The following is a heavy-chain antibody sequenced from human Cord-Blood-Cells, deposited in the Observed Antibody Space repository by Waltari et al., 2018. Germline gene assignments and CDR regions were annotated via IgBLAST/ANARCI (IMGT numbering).Heavy chain of an antibody. V-gene: IGHV4-34*01. Sequence: QVQLQQWGAGLLKPSATLSLTCAVYVGSFSGYYWSWISQPPGKGLEWIGEINHSGSTNYNPSLKSRVTISVDTSKNQFSLKLSSVTAADTAVYYCARGGIAVAGMTHLDYWGQGTLVTVSS. J-gene: IGHJ4*02. CDR3: ARGGIAVAGMTHLDY. CDR1: VGSFSGYY. CDR2: INHSGST. D-gene: IGHD6-19*01.